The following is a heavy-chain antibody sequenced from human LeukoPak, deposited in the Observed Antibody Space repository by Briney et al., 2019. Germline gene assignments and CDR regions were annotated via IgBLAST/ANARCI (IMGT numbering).Heavy chain of an antibody. Sequence: SQTLSLTCTVSGGSISRSSYYWSWIRQPAGKGLEWIGRIYTSGSTKYNPSLKSRVTISVDTSKNQFSLKLSSVTAADTAVYYCARTTEGGYTYNYFYYYYMDVWGKGTTVTISS. CDR3: ARTTEGGYTYNYFYYYYMDV. CDR2: IYTSGST. CDR1: GGSISRSSYY. J-gene: IGHJ6*03. V-gene: IGHV4-61*02. D-gene: IGHD5-18*01.